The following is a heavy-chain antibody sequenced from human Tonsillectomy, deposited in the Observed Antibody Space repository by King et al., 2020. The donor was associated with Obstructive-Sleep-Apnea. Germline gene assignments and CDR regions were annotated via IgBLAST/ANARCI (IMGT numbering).Heavy chain of an antibody. CDR2: ISYGGSKK. CDR1: GFTFSSYG. D-gene: IGHD6-19*01. V-gene: IGHV3-30*18. J-gene: IGHJ4*02. CDR3: AKDGVAGPLGGYYFDY. Sequence: VQLVESGGGVVQPGRSLRLSCAASGFTFSSYGMHWVRQAPGKGLEWVAIISYGGSKKYHADSVKGRFTISRDDSKNTLYLQVNTLRAEDTAVYYCAKDGVAGPLGGYYFDYWGQGTLVTVSS.